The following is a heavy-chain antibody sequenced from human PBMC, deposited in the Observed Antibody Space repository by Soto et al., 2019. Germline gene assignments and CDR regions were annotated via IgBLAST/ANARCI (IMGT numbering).Heavy chain of an antibody. CDR3: ARDCIAAAGLYYGMDV. J-gene: IGHJ6*02. D-gene: IGHD6-13*01. V-gene: IGHV1-2*04. CDR2: INPNSGGT. Sequence: ASVKVSCKASGYTFTGYYMHWVRQAPGRGLEWMGWINPNSGGTNYAQKFQGWVTMTRDTSISTAYMELSRLRSDDTAVYYCARDCIAAAGLYYGMDVWGQGTTVTVSS. CDR1: GYTFTGYY.